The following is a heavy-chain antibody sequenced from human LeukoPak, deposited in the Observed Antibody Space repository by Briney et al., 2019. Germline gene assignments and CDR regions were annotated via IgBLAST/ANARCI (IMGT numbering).Heavy chain of an antibody. CDR1: GYSFTSYW. CDR2: IYPGDSDT. J-gene: IGHJ6*03. CDR3: ARSPQWYCSSTSCYRDYYMDV. V-gene: IGHV5-51*01. Sequence: GESLQISCKGSGYSFTSYWIGWVRQPPGKGLEWMGIIYPGDSDTRYSPSFQGQVTISADKSISTAYLQWSSLKASDTAMYYCARSPQWYCSSTSCYRDYYMDVWGKGTTVTVSS. D-gene: IGHD2-2*02.